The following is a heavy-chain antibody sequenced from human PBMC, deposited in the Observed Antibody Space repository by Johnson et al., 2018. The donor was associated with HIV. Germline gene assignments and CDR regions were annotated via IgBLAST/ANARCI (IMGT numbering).Heavy chain of an antibody. CDR3: ARGGRWGWRGNDAFDI. V-gene: IGHV3-30*04. CDR1: GFTFSSYA. Sequence: QVQLVEPGGGVVQPGRSLRLSCAASGFTFSSYAMHWVRQAPGKGLEWVALISYDGSNKYYADSVKGRFTFSRDHSKNTLYLQMNSLRAEDTAVYYCARGGRWGWRGNDAFDIWGQGTMVTVSS. D-gene: IGHD3-3*01. J-gene: IGHJ3*02. CDR2: ISYDGSNK.